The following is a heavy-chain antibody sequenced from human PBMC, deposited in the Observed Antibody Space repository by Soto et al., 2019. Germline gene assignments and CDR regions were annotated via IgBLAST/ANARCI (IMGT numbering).Heavy chain of an antibody. D-gene: IGHD5-12*01. Sequence: SETLSLTCTVSGGSISSYYWSWIRQPPGKGLEWIGYIYYSGSTNYNPSLKSRVTISVDTSKNQFSLKLSSVTAADTAVYYCARVEYSGYDLAFDIWGQGTMVTVSS. J-gene: IGHJ3*02. CDR3: ARVEYSGYDLAFDI. CDR1: GGSISSYY. V-gene: IGHV4-59*01. CDR2: IYYSGST.